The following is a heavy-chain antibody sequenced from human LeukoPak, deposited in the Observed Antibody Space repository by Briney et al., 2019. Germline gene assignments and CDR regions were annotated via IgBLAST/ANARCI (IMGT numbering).Heavy chain of an antibody. Sequence: ASVKVSCKAAGYTFTSYDINWVRQATGQGLEWMGWMMPNSGNTGYAQKFQGRVTMTRNTSISTAYMELSSLRSEDTAVYYCARVKKGSGYDEEGYYYGMDVWGQGTTVTVSS. J-gene: IGHJ6*02. CDR1: GYTFTSYD. CDR2: MMPNSGNT. CDR3: ARVKKGSGYDEEGYYYGMDV. V-gene: IGHV1-8*01. D-gene: IGHD5-12*01.